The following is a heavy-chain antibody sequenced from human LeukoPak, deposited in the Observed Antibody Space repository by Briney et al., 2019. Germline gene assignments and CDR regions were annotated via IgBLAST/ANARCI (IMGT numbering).Heavy chain of an antibody. CDR3: AREDPRIIGYCSGGSCNWFDP. CDR2: ISSSGNTI. V-gene: IGHV3-11*04. Sequence: GGPLRLSCAASGFTVSNYYMSWVRQAPGKGLEWVSYISSSGNTIYYADSVKGRFTISGDNAKNSLYLQMNSLRAEDTAVYYCAREDPRIIGYCSGGSCNWFDPWGQGTLVTVSS. J-gene: IGHJ5*02. CDR1: GFTVSNYY. D-gene: IGHD2-15*01.